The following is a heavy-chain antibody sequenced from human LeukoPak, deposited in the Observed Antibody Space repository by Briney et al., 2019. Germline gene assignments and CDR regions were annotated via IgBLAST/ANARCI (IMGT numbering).Heavy chain of an antibody. J-gene: IGHJ3*02. CDR2: INHSGST. CDR3: ATTKTTVTTVLYAFDI. CDR1: GGSFSGYY. D-gene: IGHD4-17*01. Sequence: SSETLSLTCAVYGGSFSGYYWSWIRQPPGKGLEWIGEINHSGSTNYNPSLKSRVTISVDTSKSQISLKLSSVTAADTAVYYCATTKTTVTTVLYAFDIWGQGTMVTVSS. V-gene: IGHV4-34*01.